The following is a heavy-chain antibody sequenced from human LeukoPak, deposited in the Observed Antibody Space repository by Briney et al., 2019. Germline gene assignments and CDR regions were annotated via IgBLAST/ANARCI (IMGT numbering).Heavy chain of an antibody. Sequence: SETLSLTCTVSGGSISSSSYYWGWIRQPPGKGLEWIGSIYYSGSTYYNPSLESRVTISVDTSKNQFSLKLSSVTAADTAVYYCARDAKRYSYGREPYDYWGQGTLVTVSS. CDR3: ARDAKRYSYGREPYDY. D-gene: IGHD5-18*01. J-gene: IGHJ4*02. V-gene: IGHV4-39*07. CDR1: GGSISSSSYY. CDR2: IYYSGST.